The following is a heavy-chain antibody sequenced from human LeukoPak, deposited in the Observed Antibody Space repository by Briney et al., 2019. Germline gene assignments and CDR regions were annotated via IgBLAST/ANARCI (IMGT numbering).Heavy chain of an antibody. D-gene: IGHD3-16*01. Sequence: GTLRLSCAASGFTFSSYGLSWVRQAPGKGLVWVSRIDNDGGSTTYADSVKGRFTISRDNAKNTLYLQMNSVRAEDTAVYYCARSSFPYYFDYWGQGTLVTVSS. CDR2: IDNDGGST. CDR1: GFTFSSYG. V-gene: IGHV3-74*01. CDR3: ARSSFPYYFDY. J-gene: IGHJ4*02.